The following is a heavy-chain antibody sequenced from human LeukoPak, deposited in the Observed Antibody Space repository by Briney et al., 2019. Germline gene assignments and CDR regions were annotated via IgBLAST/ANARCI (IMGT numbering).Heavy chain of an antibody. J-gene: IGHJ3*02. CDR1: GGTFSSYA. V-gene: IGHV1-69*13. CDR3: AREQSAREDSGSYSGAFDM. D-gene: IGHD1-26*01. Sequence: ASVKVSCKASGGTFSSYAISWVRQAPGQGLEWMGGIIPIFGTANYAQKFQGRVTITADESTSTAYMELSSLRSEDTAVYYCAREQSAREDSGSYSGAFDMWGQGTMVTVSS. CDR2: IIPIFGTA.